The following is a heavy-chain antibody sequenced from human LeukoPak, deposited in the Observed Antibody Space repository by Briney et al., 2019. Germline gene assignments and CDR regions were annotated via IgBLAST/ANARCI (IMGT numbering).Heavy chain of an antibody. V-gene: IGHV4-39*01. Sequence: SETLSLTCTVSGGSISSINYYWVWIRQPPGKGLQWIGSIYYSGNTYYNPSLKSRVTISVYTSRNQFSLKLSSVTAADTAVYHCARHGGGTTLALDIWGQGTMVTVSS. J-gene: IGHJ3*02. CDR1: GGSISSINYY. D-gene: IGHD1-7*01. CDR3: ARHGGGTTLALDI. CDR2: IYYSGNT.